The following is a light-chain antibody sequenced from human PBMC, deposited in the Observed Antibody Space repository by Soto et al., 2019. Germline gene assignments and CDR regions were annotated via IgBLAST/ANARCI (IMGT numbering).Light chain of an antibody. CDR3: TTWDDSLNMV. J-gene: IGLJ2*01. V-gene: IGLV1-44*01. CDR1: SSNIGSNT. CDR2: SDN. Sequence: QSALTQPPSASGTPGQRVTISCSGSSSNIGSNTVNWYQQLPGTAPKLVIYSDNQRPSGVPDRFSGSKSGTSASLAISGLQSEDEADYYCTTWDDSLNMVFGGGTKVTVL.